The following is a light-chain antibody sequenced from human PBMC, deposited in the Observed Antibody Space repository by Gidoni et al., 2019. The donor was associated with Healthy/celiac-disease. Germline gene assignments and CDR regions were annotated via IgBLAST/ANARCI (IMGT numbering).Light chain of an antibody. Sequence: QSALTQPPSASGSPGQSVTISCTGTSSDVGAYKYVSWYQQHPGKVPKLMSYEVSNRPSGVPDRFSGSKSGNTASLTVSGLQAEDEADYYCSSYAGSNNWVFGGGTKVTVL. CDR3: SSYAGSNNWV. V-gene: IGLV2-8*01. J-gene: IGLJ3*02. CDR2: EVS. CDR1: SSDVGAYKY.